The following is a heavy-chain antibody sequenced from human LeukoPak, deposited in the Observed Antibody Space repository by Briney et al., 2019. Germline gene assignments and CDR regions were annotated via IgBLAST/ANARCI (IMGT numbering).Heavy chain of an antibody. Sequence: GGSLRLSCAASGFTFSSYGMHWVRQAPGKGLEWVAVIWYDGSNKYYADSVKGRFTISRDNSKNTLYLQMNSLRAEDTAVYYCARDRGGYTITDYWGQGTLVTVSS. J-gene: IGHJ4*02. V-gene: IGHV3-33*01. CDR1: GFTFSSYG. D-gene: IGHD5-12*01. CDR3: ARDRGGYTITDY. CDR2: IWYDGSNK.